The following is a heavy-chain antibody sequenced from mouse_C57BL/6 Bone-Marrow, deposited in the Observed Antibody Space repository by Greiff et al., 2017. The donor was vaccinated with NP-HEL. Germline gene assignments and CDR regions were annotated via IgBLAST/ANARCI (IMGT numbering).Heavy chain of an antibody. J-gene: IGHJ2*01. Sequence: VQLQQPGAELVRPGSSVKLSCKASGYTFTSYWMHWVKQRPIQGLEWIGNIDPSDSETHYNQKFKDKDTLTVDKSSSTAYMQLSSLTSEDSAVYYCAREEIYYGYYFDYWGQGTTLTVSS. D-gene: IGHD2-2*01. V-gene: IGHV1-52*01. CDR2: IDPSDSET. CDR3: AREEIYYGYYFDY. CDR1: GYTFTSYW.